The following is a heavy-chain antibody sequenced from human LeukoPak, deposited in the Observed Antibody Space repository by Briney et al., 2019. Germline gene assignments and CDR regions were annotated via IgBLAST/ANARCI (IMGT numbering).Heavy chain of an antibody. D-gene: IGHD5-12*01. CDR2: ISNTGGST. CDR3: ARGGAGYAFDY. J-gene: IGHJ4*02. V-gene: IGHV3-23*01. CDR1: GVTHSDYA. Sequence: GGSLRLSCAASGVTHSDYAMAWVRRAPGKGLEWVSSISNTGGSTFYADSVKGRFTISRDSSENTLYLQMHSLRAEDTAVYYCARGGAGYAFDYWGQGTLVTVSS.